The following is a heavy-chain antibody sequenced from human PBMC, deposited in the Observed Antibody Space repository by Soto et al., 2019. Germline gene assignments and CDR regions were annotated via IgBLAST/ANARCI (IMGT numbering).Heavy chain of an antibody. CDR1: GFTFSSYA. Sequence: LRLSCAASGFTFSSYAMNWVRQAPGKGLEWVALISHDGINKYYADSVRGRFTISRDSSTNTLYLQMNSLRAADTTVYYCGRCTSTSCHLGSDYWGQGTLVTVSS. CDR2: ISHDGINK. J-gene: IGHJ4*02. D-gene: IGHD2-2*01. CDR3: GRCTSTSCHLGSDY. V-gene: IGHV3-30-3*01.